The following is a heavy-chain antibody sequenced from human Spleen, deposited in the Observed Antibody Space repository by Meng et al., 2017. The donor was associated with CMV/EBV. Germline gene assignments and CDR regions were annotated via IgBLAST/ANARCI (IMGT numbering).Heavy chain of an antibody. CDR2: GYYNGNT. CDR1: GASISGDYYW. J-gene: IGHJ4*02. V-gene: IGHV4-39*01. D-gene: IGHD6-13*01. CDR3: ARHDHSSDWFFDY. Sequence: SGASISGDYYWWGWIRQPPGKGLEWIGSGYYNGNTFYNPSLKSRVTISVQTSQKQFSLRLMSVTAADTAMYYCARHDHSSDWFFDYWGQGTLVTVSS.